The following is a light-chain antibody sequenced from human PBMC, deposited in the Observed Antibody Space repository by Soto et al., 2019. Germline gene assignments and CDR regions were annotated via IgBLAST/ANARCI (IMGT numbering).Light chain of an antibody. J-gene: IGKJ4*01. Sequence: EIVLTQSPGTLSLSPGERAILSCRASQSVSSSYLAWYQQKSGQAPRLLIYGAASRATGIPDRFSGSAAGTAFTLTISRLEPEDFAVYYCQQYGSSPPVTFGGGTKVELK. CDR3: QQYGSSPPVT. CDR1: QSVSSSY. V-gene: IGKV3-20*01. CDR2: GAA.